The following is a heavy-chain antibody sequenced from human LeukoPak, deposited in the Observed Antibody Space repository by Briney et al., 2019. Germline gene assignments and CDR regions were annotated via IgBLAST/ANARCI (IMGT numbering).Heavy chain of an antibody. CDR2: ISGSGGST. V-gene: IGHV3-23*01. CDR1: GFTFSSYA. D-gene: IGHD5-12*01. CDR3: AKDRGFYSGYGN. Sequence: GGSLRLSGAASGFTFSSYAMSWVRQAPGKGLEWVSAISGSGGSTYYADSVKGRFTISRDNSKNTLYLQMNSLRAEDTAVYYCAKDRGFYSGYGNWGQGTLVTVSS. J-gene: IGHJ4*02.